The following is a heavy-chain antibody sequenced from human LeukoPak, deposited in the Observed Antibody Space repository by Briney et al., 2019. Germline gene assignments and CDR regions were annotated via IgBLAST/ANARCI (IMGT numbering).Heavy chain of an antibody. CDR1: GFTFSSYG. CDR3: AKFQQLARWAGGAAFDY. CDR2: IRYDGSNK. D-gene: IGHD6-13*01. Sequence: GGSLRLSCAASGFTFSSYGMHWVRQAPGKGLEWVAFIRYDGSNKYYADSVKGRFTISRDNSKNTLYLQMNSLRAEDTAVYYCAKFQQLARWAGGAAFDYWGQGTLVTVSS. V-gene: IGHV3-30*02. J-gene: IGHJ4*02.